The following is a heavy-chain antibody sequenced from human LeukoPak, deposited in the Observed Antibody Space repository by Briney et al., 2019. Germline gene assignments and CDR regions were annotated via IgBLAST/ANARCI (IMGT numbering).Heavy chain of an antibody. CDR1: GFTFSSYS. J-gene: IGHJ6*03. CDR3: AKVPERLPGYYYYYMDV. Sequence: PGGSLRLSCAASGFTFSSYSMNWVRQAPGKGLEWVSSISSSSSYIYYADSVKGRFTISRDNAKNSLYLQMNSLRAEDTAVYYCAKVPERLPGYYYYYMDVWGKGTTVTISS. CDR2: ISSSSSYI. V-gene: IGHV3-21*04. D-gene: IGHD3-3*01.